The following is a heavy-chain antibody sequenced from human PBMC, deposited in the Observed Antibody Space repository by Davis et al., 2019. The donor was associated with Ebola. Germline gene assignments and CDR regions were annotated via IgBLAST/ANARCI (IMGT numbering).Heavy chain of an antibody. Sequence: SETLSLTCTVSGASISSSGYHGSRIRQPPGTGLEWIGNFYYSGSTYYNPSLKSRVTISVDTSKNQFSLKLSSVTAADTAVYYCARDRGTVTHFDYWGQGTLVTVSS. D-gene: IGHD4-17*01. CDR1: GASISSSGYH. CDR2: FYYSGST. V-gene: IGHV4-30-4*08. J-gene: IGHJ4*02. CDR3: ARDRGTVTHFDY.